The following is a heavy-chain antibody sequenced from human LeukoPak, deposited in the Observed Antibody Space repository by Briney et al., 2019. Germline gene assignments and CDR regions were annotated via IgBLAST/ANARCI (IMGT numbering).Heavy chain of an antibody. Sequence: PSETLSLTCAVYGGSFSGYYWSWIRQPPGKGLEWIGEINHSGSTNYNPSLKRRVTISVDTSKNQFSLKLSSVTAADTAVYYCARVSETRVSRYYHYYMDVWAKGTTVTVSS. CDR3: ARVSETRVSRYYHYYMDV. V-gene: IGHV4-34*01. D-gene: IGHD3-10*01. J-gene: IGHJ6*03. CDR1: GGSFSGYY. CDR2: INHSGST.